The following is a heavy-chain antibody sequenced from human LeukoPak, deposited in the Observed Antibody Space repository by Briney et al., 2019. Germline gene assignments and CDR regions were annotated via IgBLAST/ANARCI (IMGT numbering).Heavy chain of an antibody. Sequence: GGSLRLSCAASGFTFSSYAMSWVRQAPGKGLEWVSAISGSGGSTYYADSVKGRFTISRDNSKNTLYLQMNSLRAEDTAVYYCARAYYGSYSHNYFDYWGQGTLVTVSS. J-gene: IGHJ4*02. CDR2: ISGSGGST. CDR3: ARAYYGSYSHNYFDY. D-gene: IGHD1-26*01. V-gene: IGHV3-23*01. CDR1: GFTFSSYA.